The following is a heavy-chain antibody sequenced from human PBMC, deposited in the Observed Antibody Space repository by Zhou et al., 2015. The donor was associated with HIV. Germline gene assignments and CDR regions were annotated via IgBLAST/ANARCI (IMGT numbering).Heavy chain of an antibody. CDR3: AISIGVGPPGPPGAYYYYGMDV. CDR2: ISAYNGNT. D-gene: IGHD4-23*01. V-gene: IGHV1-18*01. CDR1: GYTFTSYG. J-gene: IGHJ6*02. Sequence: QVQLVQSGAEVKKPGASVKVSCKASGYTFTSYGISWVRQAPGQGLEWMGWISAYNGNTNYAQKLQGRVTMTTDTSTSTAYMELRSLRSDDTAVYYCAISIGVGPPGPPGAYYYYGMDVWGQGTTVTVSS.